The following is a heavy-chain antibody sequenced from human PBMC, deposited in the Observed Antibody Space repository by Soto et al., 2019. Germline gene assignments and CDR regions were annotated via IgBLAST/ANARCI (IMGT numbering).Heavy chain of an antibody. Sequence: QVQLVQSGPEVKKPGASVKVSCKGSGYTFSNYGVTWVRQAPGQGLERLGWVSAYNRNTDYAQKFEDRATMTIDTSTMTANSELRGLTPDDTAVYYCARERRWEPLLYWGQGTL. D-gene: IGHD1-26*01. J-gene: IGHJ4*02. V-gene: IGHV1-18*01. CDR1: GYTFSNYG. CDR3: ARERRWEPLLY. CDR2: VSAYNRNT.